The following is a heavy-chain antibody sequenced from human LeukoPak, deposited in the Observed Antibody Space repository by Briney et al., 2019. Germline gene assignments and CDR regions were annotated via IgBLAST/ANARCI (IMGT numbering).Heavy chain of an antibody. CDR3: ARVDCSSTSCYGGGWFDP. CDR1: GYTFTSYG. V-gene: IGHV1-69*05. CDR2: IIPIFDTA. Sequence: GASVKVSCKASGYTFTSYGISWVRQAPGQGLEWMGRIIPIFDTANYAQKFQGRVTITTDESTTTAYMELSSLRSEDTAVYYCARVDCSSTSCYGGGWFDPWGQGTLVTVSS. J-gene: IGHJ5*02. D-gene: IGHD2-2*01.